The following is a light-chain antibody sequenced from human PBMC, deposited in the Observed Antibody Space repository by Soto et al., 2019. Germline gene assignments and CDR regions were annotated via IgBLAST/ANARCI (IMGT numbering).Light chain of an antibody. Sequence: QSALTQPRSVSGSPGQSVTISCTGTSSDVGGYNYVSWYQQHPGKAPKLMIYDVNKRPSGVPDRFSGSKSGNTASLTISGLQAEDEAEYYCCSYAGSYTWVFGGGTKLTVL. CDR3: CSYAGSYTWV. J-gene: IGLJ3*02. CDR2: DVN. CDR1: SSDVGGYNY. V-gene: IGLV2-11*01.